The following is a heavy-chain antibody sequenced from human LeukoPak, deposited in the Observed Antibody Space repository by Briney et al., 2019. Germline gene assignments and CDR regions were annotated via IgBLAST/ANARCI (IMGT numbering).Heavy chain of an antibody. CDR2: TSSSGNT. CDR3: ARDSGTTGEVKFDP. Sequence: KSSETLSLTCSVSGDSISYFYWSWIRQAAGKGLEWIGRTSSSGNTDYNASLKSRVTMSVDTSKNQLSLKVISVTAADTAVYYCARDSGTTGEVKFDPWGQGTLVTVSS. J-gene: IGHJ5*02. D-gene: IGHD3-10*01. V-gene: IGHV4-4*07. CDR1: GDSISYFY.